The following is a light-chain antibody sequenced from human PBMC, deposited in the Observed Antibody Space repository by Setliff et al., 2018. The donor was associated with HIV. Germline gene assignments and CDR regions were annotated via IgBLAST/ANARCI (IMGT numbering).Light chain of an antibody. CDR1: SSDVCGYNY. Sequence: QSALTQPASVSGSPGQSITISCTGTSSDVCGYNYVSWYQQHPGKAPKLMIYEVSNRPSGVSNRFSGSKSGNTASLTISGLQAEDEADYYCTSYASSTHYVFGTGTKVTVL. CDR3: TSYASSTHYV. J-gene: IGLJ1*01. CDR2: EVS. V-gene: IGLV2-14*01.